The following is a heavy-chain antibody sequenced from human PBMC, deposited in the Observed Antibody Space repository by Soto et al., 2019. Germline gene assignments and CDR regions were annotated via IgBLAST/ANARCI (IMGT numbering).Heavy chain of an antibody. V-gene: IGHV1-69*04. CDR3: ARDSAVVPAAIENWFDP. J-gene: IGHJ5*02. CDR1: GGTFSSYT. Sequence: GASVKVSFKASGGTFSSYTISWVRQAPGQGLEWMGRIIPILGIANYAQKFQGRVTITADKSTSTAYMELSSLRSEDTAVYYCARDSAVVPAAIENWFDPWGQGTLVTVSS. CDR2: IIPILGIA. D-gene: IGHD2-2*01.